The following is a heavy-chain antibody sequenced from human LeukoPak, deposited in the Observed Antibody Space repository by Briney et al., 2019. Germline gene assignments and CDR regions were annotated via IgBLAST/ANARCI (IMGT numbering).Heavy chain of an antibody. D-gene: IGHD1-26*01. CDR3: ASRPYNNGSGHYYFNN. Sequence: SQTLSLTCTVSGGSISSGGYYWSWIRQYPGKGLEWIGYIYYSGSTYYNPSLNSRVTISLDTSKDQFSLKLSSLTAPDPAVYYWASRPYNNGSGHYYFNNGGKGPLVTVPS. CDR2: IYYSGST. V-gene: IGHV4-31*03. CDR1: GGSISSGGYY. J-gene: IGHJ4*02.